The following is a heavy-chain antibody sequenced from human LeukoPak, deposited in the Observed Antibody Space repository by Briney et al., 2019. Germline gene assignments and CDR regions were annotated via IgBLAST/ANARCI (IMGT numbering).Heavy chain of an antibody. CDR2: IYNSGSNGSA. J-gene: IGHJ3*01. D-gene: IGHD3-22*01. CDR3: ARERGYCYDSSGYDPAGYEAFDL. CDR1: GGSIGYYY. V-gene: IGHV4-59*01. Sequence: SGTLSLTCVVSGGSIGYYYWSWIRQPPGKGLEWIGYIYNSGSNGSANYNPSLKSRVTISVDTSKKHFSLKLSSVTAADTAVYYCARERGYCYDSSGYDPAGYEAFDLWGQGTMVTV.